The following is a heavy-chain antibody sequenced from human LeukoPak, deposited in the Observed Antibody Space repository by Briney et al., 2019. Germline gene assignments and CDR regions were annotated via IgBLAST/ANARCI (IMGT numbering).Heavy chain of an antibody. J-gene: IGHJ4*02. V-gene: IGHV3-48*03. CDR2: ISTSSSDI. Sequence: GGSLRLSCTASGFTFSSYEMNWVRQAPREGLEWGSYISTSSSDIYYADSVKGRLTISRDNAKNTLFLQMNSLRAEDTAVYYCARGHRVGGVSRCFDSWGQGTLVTVSS. D-gene: IGHD1-26*01. CDR1: GFTFSSYE. CDR3: ARGHRVGGVSRCFDS.